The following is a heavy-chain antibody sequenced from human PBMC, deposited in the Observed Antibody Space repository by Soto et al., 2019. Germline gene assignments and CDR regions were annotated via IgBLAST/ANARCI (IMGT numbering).Heavy chain of an antibody. CDR2: ISGSGGST. CDR3: EKDGLGVGAKYYFDY. Sequence: GGSLRLSCAASGFTFSSYAMSWVRQAPGKGLEWVSAISGSGGSTYYADSVKGRFTISRDNSKNTLYLQMNSLRAEDTAVYYCEKDGLGVGAKYYFDYWGQGTLVTVSS. D-gene: IGHD1-26*01. J-gene: IGHJ4*02. V-gene: IGHV3-23*01. CDR1: GFTFSSYA.